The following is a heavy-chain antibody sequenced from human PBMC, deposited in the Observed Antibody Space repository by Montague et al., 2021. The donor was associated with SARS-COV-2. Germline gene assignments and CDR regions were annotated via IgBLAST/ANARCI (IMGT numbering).Heavy chain of an antibody. V-gene: IGHV4-39*07. J-gene: IGHJ6*02. Sequence: SETLSLTCTVSSGSISSSSYYWGWIRQPPGKGLEWIGSIYYSGSTYYNPSLKSRVTISVDTSKNQFSLKLSSVTAADTAVYYCARDGSLRFEVLVGPRHYYSGMDVWGQGTSVTFPS. CDR1: SGSISSSSYY. D-gene: IGHD3-10*01. CDR3: ARDGSLRFEVLVGPRHYYSGMDV. CDR2: IYYSGST.